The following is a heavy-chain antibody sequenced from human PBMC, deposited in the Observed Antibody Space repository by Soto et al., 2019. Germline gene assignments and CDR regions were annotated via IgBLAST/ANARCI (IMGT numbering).Heavy chain of an antibody. V-gene: IGHV3-7*01. CDR2: IKQDGSEK. CDR1: GFTFSSFW. CDR3: VRDRSGSYLEGFDY. J-gene: IGHJ4*02. Sequence: GGSLRLSCAASGFTFSSFWMTWVRQAPGKGLEWVADIKQDGSEKYYVDSVKGRFTISRDNARNSLFLEMKSLRSEDTAVYSCVRDRSGSYLEGFDYWGQGTLVTVSS. D-gene: IGHD1-26*01.